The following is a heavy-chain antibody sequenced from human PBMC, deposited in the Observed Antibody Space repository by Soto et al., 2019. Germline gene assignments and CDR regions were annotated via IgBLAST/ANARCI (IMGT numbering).Heavy chain of an antibody. Sequence: PSETLSLTCTVSRGSVGSRDHYWGWVRQTPQRGLEYIGEIFHDGTANYYPSFERRVAISVDTSKNQFSLKLTSVTAADTAIYFCARLVYDTRLNYMYFDFWGQGALVTVSS. V-gene: IGHV4-39*07. D-gene: IGHD3-10*01. CDR2: IFHDGTA. CDR3: ARLVYDTRLNYMYFDF. J-gene: IGHJ4*02. CDR1: RGSVGSRDHY.